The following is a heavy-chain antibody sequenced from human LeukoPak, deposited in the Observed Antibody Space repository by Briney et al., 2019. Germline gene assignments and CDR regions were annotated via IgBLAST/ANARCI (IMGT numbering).Heavy chain of an antibody. CDR2: IYYSGST. V-gene: IGHV4-30-4*01. J-gene: IGHJ4*02. Sequence: PSQTLSLTCTVSGGSISSGDYYWSWIRQPPGKGLEWIGHIYYSGSTYYNPSLKSRVTISVDTSKNQFSLKLSSVTAADTAVYYCARLPHYYDSSGYYLGYFDYWGQGTLVTVSS. D-gene: IGHD3-22*01. CDR3: ARLPHYYDSSGYYLGYFDY. CDR1: GGSISSGDYY.